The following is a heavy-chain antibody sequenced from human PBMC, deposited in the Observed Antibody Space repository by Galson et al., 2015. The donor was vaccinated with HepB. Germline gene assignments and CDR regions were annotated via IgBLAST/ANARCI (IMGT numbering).Heavy chain of an antibody. Sequence: SLRLSCAASGFTFGDYAMSWFRQAPGKGLEWVGFIRSRAYGGTTEYAASVKGRFTISRDDSKSIAYLQMNSLKTEDTAVYYCTRVPRYCSSTSCYEGRRDYWGQGTLVTVSS. V-gene: IGHV3-49*03. CDR3: TRVPRYCSSTSCYEGRRDY. CDR2: IRSRAYGGTT. J-gene: IGHJ4*02. CDR1: GFTFGDYA. D-gene: IGHD2-2*01.